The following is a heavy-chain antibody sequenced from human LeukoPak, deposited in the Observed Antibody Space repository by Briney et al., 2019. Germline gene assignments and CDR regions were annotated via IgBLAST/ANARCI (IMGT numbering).Heavy chain of an antibody. CDR1: GGTFSSYA. CDR2: IIPIFGIA. V-gene: IGHV1-69*04. Sequence: PVKVSCKASGGTFSSYAISWVRQAPGQGLEWMGRIIPIFGIANYAQKFQGRVTITADKSTSTAYMELSSLRSEDTAVYYCRCHSSSYYYGMDVWGQGTTVTVSS. J-gene: IGHJ6*02. D-gene: IGHD6-13*01. CDR3: RCHSSSYYYGMDV.